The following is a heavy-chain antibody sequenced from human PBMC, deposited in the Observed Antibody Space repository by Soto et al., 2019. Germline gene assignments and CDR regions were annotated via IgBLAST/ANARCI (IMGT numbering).Heavy chain of an antibody. D-gene: IGHD2-2*01. V-gene: IGHV1-69*01. CDR1: GGTFSRNA. CDR3: ARSVTAVDWYFDL. J-gene: IGHJ2*01. CDR2: IIPMFGTA. Sequence: QVQLVQSGADVKKPGSSVKVSCKASGGTFSRNAITWVRQAPGQGLEWMGGIIPMFGTAKYAQKFQGRVTITADESSTTAYMELTSLRSDDTDVYYCARSVTAVDWYFDLWGRGTLVTVSS.